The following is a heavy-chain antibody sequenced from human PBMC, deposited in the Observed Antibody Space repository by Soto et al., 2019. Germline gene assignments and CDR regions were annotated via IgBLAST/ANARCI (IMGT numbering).Heavy chain of an antibody. CDR1: GYSFTSYW. V-gene: IGHV5-51*01. D-gene: IGHD5-18*01. CDR2: IYPGDSDT. J-gene: IGHJ6*02. CDR3: ARHDTAMVPRGGYYYGMDV. Sequence: PGESLKISCKGSGYSFTSYWIGWVRQMPGKGLEWMGIIYPGDSDTRYSPSFQGQVTISADKSISTAYLQWSSLKASDTAMYYCARHDTAMVPRGGYYYGMDVWGQGTTVTVSS.